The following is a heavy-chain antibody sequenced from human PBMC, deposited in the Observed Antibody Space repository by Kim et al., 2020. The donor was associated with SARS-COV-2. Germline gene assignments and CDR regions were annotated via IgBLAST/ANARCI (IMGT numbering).Heavy chain of an antibody. Sequence: SETLSLTCTVSGGSISSSSYYWGWIRQPPGKGLEWIGSIYYSGSTYYNPSLKSRVTISVDTSKNQFSLKLSSVTAADTAVYYCARHQRTIYDYVWGSYRYNWFDPWGQGTLVTVSS. CDR2: IYYSGST. CDR3: ARHQRTIYDYVWGSYRYNWFDP. CDR1: GGSISSSSYY. D-gene: IGHD3-16*02. V-gene: IGHV4-39*01. J-gene: IGHJ5*02.